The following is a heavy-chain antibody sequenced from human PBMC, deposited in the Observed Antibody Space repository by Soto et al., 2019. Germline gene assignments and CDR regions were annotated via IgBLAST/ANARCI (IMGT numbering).Heavy chain of an antibody. Sequence: SVKVSCKASGGTLNNYAINWVRQAPGQGLEWVGGILPVSAPPDYAQKFQGRVSITADHSTSTVYMELSRLKSDDTAVYFCATDSNYDVSNSFWGQGTLVTVSS. CDR1: GGTLNNYA. D-gene: IGHD3-3*01. CDR3: ATDSNYDVSNSF. CDR2: ILPVSAPP. V-gene: IGHV1-69*13. J-gene: IGHJ4*02.